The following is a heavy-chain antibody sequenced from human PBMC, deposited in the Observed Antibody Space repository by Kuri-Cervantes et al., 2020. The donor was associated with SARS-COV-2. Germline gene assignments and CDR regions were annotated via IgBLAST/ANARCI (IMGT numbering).Heavy chain of an antibody. D-gene: IGHD1-14*01. CDR3: ASVRYIDYYYYMDV. J-gene: IGHJ6*03. CDR2: ISSSSSYI. V-gene: IGHV3-21*04. CDR1: GFTFSSYS. Sequence: GESLKISCAASGFTFSSYSMNWVRQAPGKGLEWVSSISSSSSYIYYADSVKGRFTISRDNAKNSLYLQMNSLRAEDTAVYYCASVRYIDYYYYMDVWGKGTTVTVSS.